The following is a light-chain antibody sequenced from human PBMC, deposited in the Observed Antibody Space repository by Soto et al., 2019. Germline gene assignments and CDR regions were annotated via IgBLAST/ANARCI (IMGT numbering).Light chain of an antibody. CDR3: QQSYSKPWT. CDR2: AAS. CDR1: QRISSY. V-gene: IGKV1-39*01. Sequence: DIQMTQSPSSLSASVGDRVTITCRASQRISSYLNWYQQKPGKAPKLLIYAASSLQSGVPSRFSGSGSGTEFTLAISSLQPEDFATYYCQQSYSKPWTFGPGTKWIS. J-gene: IGKJ3*01.